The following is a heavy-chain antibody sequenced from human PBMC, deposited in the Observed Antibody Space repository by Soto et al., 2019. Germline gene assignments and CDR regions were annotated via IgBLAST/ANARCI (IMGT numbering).Heavy chain of an antibody. CDR3: ARARTPGFCSGGSCYALDY. D-gene: IGHD2-15*01. CDR1: GFIFSEYA. CDR2: IWYDGRNK. Sequence: QVQLVESGGGAVQPGTSLRLSCEASGFIFSEYAMHWVRQATGKGLEWVTFIWYDGRNKYYEKSVRGRFTISRDNSKNLLFLQISGLGVEDTAVYYCARARTPGFCSGGSCYALDYWGRGTLVTVSS. J-gene: IGHJ4*02. V-gene: IGHV3-33*01.